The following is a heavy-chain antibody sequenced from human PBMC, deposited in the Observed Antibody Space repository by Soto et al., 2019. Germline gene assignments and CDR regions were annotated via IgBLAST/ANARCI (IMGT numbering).Heavy chain of an antibody. J-gene: IGHJ4*01. D-gene: IGHD3-10*01. CDR1: GFTFNNYA. Sequence: EVQLLESGGDLEQPGGSPRLSCAASGFTFNNYAMTWVRQAPGKGLEWVSAISGGGDTTSYADSVKGRFTVSRDGSKNTLYLQMSSLRAEDTALYYCAKGRGGSGSLTPRVDFWGHGTLVTVSS. CDR3: AKGRGGSGSLTPRVDF. V-gene: IGHV3-23*01. CDR2: ISGGGDTT.